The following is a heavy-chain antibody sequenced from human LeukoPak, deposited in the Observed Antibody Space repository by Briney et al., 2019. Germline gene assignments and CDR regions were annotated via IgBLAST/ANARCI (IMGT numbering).Heavy chain of an antibody. Sequence: PGGSLRLSCAASGLTFSNAWMSWVRQAPGKGLEWVGRIKSKTDGGTTDYAAPVKGRFTISRDDSKNTLYLQMNSLKTEDTAVYYCTTDKGSGWYEGAFDIWGQGTMVTVSS. D-gene: IGHD6-19*01. V-gene: IGHV3-15*01. CDR3: TTDKGSGWYEGAFDI. CDR1: GLTFSNAW. J-gene: IGHJ3*02. CDR2: IKSKTDGGTT.